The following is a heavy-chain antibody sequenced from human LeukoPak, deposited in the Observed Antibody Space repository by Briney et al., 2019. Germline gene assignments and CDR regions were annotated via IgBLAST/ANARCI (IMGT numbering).Heavy chain of an antibody. CDR1: GDSISTSSHY. Sequence: SETLSLTCTVSGDSISTSSHYWGWIRQPPGKGLEWIGSGYYSGSTHYSPSLKSRVTISVDTSKNQFSLNLSSMTAADTAVYYCARRTGTAGGNHFDYWGQGTLVTVSS. CDR2: GYYSGST. D-gene: IGHD1/OR15-1a*01. V-gene: IGHV4-39*01. J-gene: IGHJ4*02. CDR3: ARRTGTAGGNHFDY.